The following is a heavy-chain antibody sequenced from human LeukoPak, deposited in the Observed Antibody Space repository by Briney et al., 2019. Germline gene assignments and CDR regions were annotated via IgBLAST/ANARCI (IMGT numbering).Heavy chain of an antibody. CDR1: GGSMKNYY. CDR2: IYYSGNT. V-gene: IGHV4-59*01. CDR3: ARDSAFDI. Sequence: SETLSLTCTVSGGSMKNYYWSWIRQPPGKGLEWIGYIYYSGNTNYKPSLKSRATISIDTSKNQFSLKLSSVTAADTAVYYCARDSAFDIWGQGTMVTVSS. J-gene: IGHJ3*02.